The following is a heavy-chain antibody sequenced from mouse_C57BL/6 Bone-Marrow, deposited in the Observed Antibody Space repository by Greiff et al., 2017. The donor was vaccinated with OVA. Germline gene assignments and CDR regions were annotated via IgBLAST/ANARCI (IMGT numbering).Heavy chain of an antibody. D-gene: IGHD1-1*01. CDR1: GYTFTSYW. CDR3: AFTTVVAPHFDY. Sequence: QVQLQQPGAELVKPGASVKVSCKASGYTFTSYWMHWVKQRPGQGLEWIGRIHPSDSDTNYNQKFKGMATLTVDKSSSTAYMQLSSLTSEDSAVYYCAFTTVVAPHFDYWGQGTTRTDSS. CDR2: IHPSDSDT. V-gene: IGHV1-74*01. J-gene: IGHJ2*01.